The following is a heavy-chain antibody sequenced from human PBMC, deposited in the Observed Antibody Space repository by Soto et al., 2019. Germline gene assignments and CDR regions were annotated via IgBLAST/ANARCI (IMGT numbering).Heavy chain of an antibody. V-gene: IGHV1-46*01. J-gene: IGHJ6*02. CDR2: INPSGGST. CDR3: ASAATGYCSGGSCLIVEGEEDYYYGMDV. D-gene: IGHD2-15*01. CDR1: GYTFTSYY. Sequence: ASVKVSCKASGYTFTSYYMHWARQAPGQGLEWMGIINPSGGSTSYAQKFQGRVTMTRDTSTSTVYMELSSLRSEDTAVYYCASAATGYCSGGSCLIVEGEEDYYYGMDVWGQGTTVTVSS.